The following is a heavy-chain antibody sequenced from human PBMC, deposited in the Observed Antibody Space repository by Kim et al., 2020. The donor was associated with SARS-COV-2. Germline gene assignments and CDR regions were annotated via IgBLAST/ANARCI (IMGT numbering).Heavy chain of an antibody. CDR3: ARDGGGLTTIFGVVITPSDYYMDV. D-gene: IGHD3-3*01. CDR2: INTNTGNP. Sequence: ASVKVSCKASGYTFTSYAMNWVRQAPGQGLEWMGWINTNTGNPTYAQGFTGRFVFSLDTSVSTAYLQISSLKAEDTAVYYCARDGGGLTTIFGVVITPSDYYMDVWGKGTTVTVSS. J-gene: IGHJ6*03. CDR1: GYTFTSYA. V-gene: IGHV7-4-1*02.